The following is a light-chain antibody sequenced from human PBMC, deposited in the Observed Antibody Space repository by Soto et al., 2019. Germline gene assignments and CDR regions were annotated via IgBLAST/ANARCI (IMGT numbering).Light chain of an antibody. V-gene: IGLV2-14*01. CDR3: SSDTSSSTLYV. J-gene: IGLJ1*01. CDR2: DVS. Sequence: QSALTQPASVSGSPGQSITISCTGTSSDVGGYNYVSWYQQHPGKAPKLMIYDVSNRPSGVSNRFSGSKSGNTASLTISGLHAEDEADYYCSSDTSSSTLYVFGTGTKLTVL. CDR1: SSDVGGYNY.